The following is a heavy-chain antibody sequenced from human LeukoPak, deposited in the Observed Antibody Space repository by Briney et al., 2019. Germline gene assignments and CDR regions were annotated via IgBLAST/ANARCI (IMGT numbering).Heavy chain of an antibody. Sequence: GGSLRLSCAASGFTSSSYGMHWVRQAPGKGLEWVAVISYDGSNKYYADPVKGRFTISRDNSKNTLYLQMNSLRAEDTAVYYCARDLSILVANWFDPWGQGTLVTVSS. CDR3: ARDLSILVANWFDP. D-gene: IGHD2-15*01. CDR1: GFTSSSYG. J-gene: IGHJ5*02. CDR2: ISYDGSNK. V-gene: IGHV3-30*03.